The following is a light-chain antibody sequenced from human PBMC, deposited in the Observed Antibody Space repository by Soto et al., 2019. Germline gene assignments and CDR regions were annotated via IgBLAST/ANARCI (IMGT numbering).Light chain of an antibody. CDR1: QNVYNN. CDR3: QQRQYWPPIT. J-gene: IGKJ5*01. V-gene: IGKV3-15*01. CDR2: DAS. Sequence: ELAMTQSPATLSVSTGERAILSCRDSQNVYNNLAWYQQKPGQAPRLLIFDASTRATGIPARFSGIGSGTDYTLTISSLEPEDCAIYYGQQRQYWPPITFGQGTRLDIK.